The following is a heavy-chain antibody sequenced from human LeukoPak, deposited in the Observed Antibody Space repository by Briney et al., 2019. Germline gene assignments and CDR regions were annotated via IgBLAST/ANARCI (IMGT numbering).Heavy chain of an antibody. CDR2: IYTSGST. CDR1: GYSISSGYY. D-gene: IGHD6-19*01. V-gene: IGHV4-38-2*02. Sequence: SETLSLTCTVSGYSISSGYYWGWIRQPPGKGLEWIGSIYTSGSTNYNPSPKSRVTMSVDTSKNQFSLKLSSVTAADTAVYYCAGIAVADTYYWGQGTLVAVSS. J-gene: IGHJ4*02. CDR3: AGIAVADTYY.